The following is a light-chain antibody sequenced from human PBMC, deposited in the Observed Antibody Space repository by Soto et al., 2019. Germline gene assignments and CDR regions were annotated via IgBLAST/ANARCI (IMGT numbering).Light chain of an antibody. V-gene: IGKV3-20*01. J-gene: IGKJ1*01. CDR1: QSVSSSY. CDR3: HQYDSSPVT. Sequence: EIVLTQSPGTLSLSPGERATLSCRASQSVSSSYLAWYQQKPGQAPRLLIYGASSRATDIPDRFSGSGSGTDFTLTISRLEPEDFAVYYCHQYDSSPVTFGQGTKVEIK. CDR2: GAS.